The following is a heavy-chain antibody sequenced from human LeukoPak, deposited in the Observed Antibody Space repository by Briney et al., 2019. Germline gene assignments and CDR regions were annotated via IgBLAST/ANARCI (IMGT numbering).Heavy chain of an antibody. Sequence: GGSLRLSCAASGFTFSSAWLSWVRQAPGEGLEWVGRMKSKTDGGTTDYAAPVKGRFTISRDDSKNKLFLQMNSLKTEDTAVYYCTTEGYCSGGNCYSYDNWGQGTLVTVSS. D-gene: IGHD2-15*01. CDR1: GFTFSSAW. V-gene: IGHV3-15*01. CDR3: TTEGYCSGGNCYSYDN. J-gene: IGHJ4*02. CDR2: MKSKTDGGTT.